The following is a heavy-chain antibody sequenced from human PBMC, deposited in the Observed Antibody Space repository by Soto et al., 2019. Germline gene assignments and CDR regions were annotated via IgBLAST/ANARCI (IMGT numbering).Heavy chain of an antibody. V-gene: IGHV3-23*01. J-gene: IGHJ4*02. CDR3: AKDGTYYGDYGFDY. CDR1: GFTFSSYA. D-gene: IGHD4-17*01. CDR2: ISGSGGST. Sequence: PGGSLRLSCAVSGFTFSSYAMSWVRQAPGKGLEWVSAISGSGGSTYYADSVKGRFTISRDNSKNTLYLQMNTLRAEDTAVYYCAKDGTYYGDYGFDYWGQGTLDTGSS.